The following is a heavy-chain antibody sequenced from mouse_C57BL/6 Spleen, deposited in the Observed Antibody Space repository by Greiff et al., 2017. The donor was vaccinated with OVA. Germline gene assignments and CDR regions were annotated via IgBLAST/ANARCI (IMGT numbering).Heavy chain of an antibody. Sequence: EVQLVESGEGLVKPGGSLKLSCAASGFTFSSYAMSWVRQTPEKRLEWVAYISSGGDYIYYAYTVKGRFPISRDNARNTLYLQMSSLKSEDTAMYYCTIYGSSWYFDVWGTGTTVTVSS. CDR1: GFTFSSYA. V-gene: IGHV5-9-1*02. CDR2: ISSGGDYI. CDR3: TIYGSSWYFDV. D-gene: IGHD1-1*01. J-gene: IGHJ1*03.